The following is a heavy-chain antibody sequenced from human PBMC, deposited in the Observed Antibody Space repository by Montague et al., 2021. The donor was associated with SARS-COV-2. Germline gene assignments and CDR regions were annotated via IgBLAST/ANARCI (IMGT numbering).Heavy chain of an antibody. CDR1: GGSISSGSYY. CDR3: VVVPLGPRGRGFDY. CDR2: IYVNGRIFISGRT. D-gene: IGHD2-15*01. J-gene: IGHJ4*02. V-gene: IGHV4-61*02. Sequence: TLSLTCSVSGGSISSGSYYWSWIRQPAGKGLEWIGRIYVNGRIFISGRTKYNPSLKSRVIISLDTSKNQFSLKLSSVTAVDTAVYYCVVVPLGPRGRGFDYWGQGTLVTVSS.